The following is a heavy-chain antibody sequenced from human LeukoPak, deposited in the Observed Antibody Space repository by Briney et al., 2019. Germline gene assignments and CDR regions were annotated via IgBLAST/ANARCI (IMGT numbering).Heavy chain of an antibody. J-gene: IGHJ4*02. D-gene: IGHD5/OR15-5a*01. V-gene: IGHV3-9*01. CDR1: GFTFDDYA. Sequence: PGGSLRLSCAASGFTFDDYAMHWVRQAPGKGLEWVSSISWNSGNIDYADSVKGRFTISRDNAKNSLYLQMNNLRGEDTALYYCAKDGTVYDSMLSYFDYWGQGTLVTVSS. CDR3: AKDGTVYDSMLSYFDY. CDR2: ISWNSGNI.